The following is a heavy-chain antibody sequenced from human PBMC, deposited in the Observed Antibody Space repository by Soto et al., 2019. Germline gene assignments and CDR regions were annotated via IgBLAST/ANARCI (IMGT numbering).Heavy chain of an antibody. J-gene: IGHJ2*01. CDR2: IYYSGST. Sequence: QVQLPESGPGLVKPSEPLSLTCTVSGGSISSYYWSWLRQPPGKGLEWIGYIYYSGSTNYNPSLKSRGTISVDTSKNQFSLKLSAVTAADTAVYYCARFNWYVDLWGRGTLVTVSS. CDR3: ARFNWYVDL. CDR1: GGSISSYY. V-gene: IGHV4-59*08.